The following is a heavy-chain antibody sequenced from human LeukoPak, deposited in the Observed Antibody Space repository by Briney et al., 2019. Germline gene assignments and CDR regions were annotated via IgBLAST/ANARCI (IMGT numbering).Heavy chain of an antibody. CDR3: AKDGLLYYYDSSGFYY. D-gene: IGHD3-22*01. V-gene: IGHV3-23*01. Sequence: PGGSLRLSCAASGFTFSSYAMSWVRQAPGKGLEWVSAISGNGGSTYYADSVKGRFTISRDNSKNTLYLQMNSLRAEDTAVYYCAKDGLLYYYDSSGFYYWGQGTLVTVSS. J-gene: IGHJ4*02. CDR1: GFTFSSYA. CDR2: ISGNGGST.